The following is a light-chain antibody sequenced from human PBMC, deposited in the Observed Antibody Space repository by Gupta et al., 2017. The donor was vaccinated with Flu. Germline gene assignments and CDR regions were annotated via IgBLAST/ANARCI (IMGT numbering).Light chain of an antibody. J-gene: IGLJ1*01. V-gene: IGLV3-1*01. Sequence: SSELTQSPSVSVSPGQTASISCSGDKLGNKYIYWYQQKPGQSPVLVIYQDNKRPSGIPERFSGSNSGNTATLTISGTQAMDEADYYCQAWDSSTPYVFGTGTKGTVL. CDR3: QAWDSSTPYV. CDR1: KLGNKY. CDR2: QDN.